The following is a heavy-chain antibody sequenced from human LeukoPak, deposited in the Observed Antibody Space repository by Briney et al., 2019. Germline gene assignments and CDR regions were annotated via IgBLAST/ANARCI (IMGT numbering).Heavy chain of an antibody. V-gene: IGHV3-7*05. J-gene: IGHJ4*02. Sequence: GGSLRLSCGASGFTFSSYWMNWVRQAPGKGLEWVATIKQDGSDKYYVDSVKGRITISRDNAKNSLYLQMNSLRAEDTAVYYCASVPRSSSDYWGQGTLVTVSS. D-gene: IGHD3-10*01. CDR1: GFTFSSYW. CDR3: ASVPRSSSDY. CDR2: IKQDGSDK.